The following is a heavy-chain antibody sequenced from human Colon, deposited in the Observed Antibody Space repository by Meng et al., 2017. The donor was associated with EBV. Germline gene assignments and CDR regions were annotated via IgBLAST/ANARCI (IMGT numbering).Heavy chain of an antibody. CDR1: GRSINCSSW. D-gene: IGHD6-19*01. CDR2: IYHSRGN. CDR3: ARDPYATGWDG. Sequence: QMQLHESGLGLVKPSGXLFATSSVSGRSINCSSWVRWVRQPRGKGLEWIEEIYHSRGNNYKPSLRGSITISLAKSKYQFSLTLRSVTAADTAEYYCARDPYATGWDGWGQGTLVTVSS. J-gene: IGHJ4*02. V-gene: IGHV4-4*02.